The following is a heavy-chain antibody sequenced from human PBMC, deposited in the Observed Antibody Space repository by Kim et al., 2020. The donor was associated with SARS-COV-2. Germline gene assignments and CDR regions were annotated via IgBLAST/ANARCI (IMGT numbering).Heavy chain of an antibody. J-gene: IGHJ6*02. CDR2: ISGSGGST. V-gene: IGHV3-23*01. CDR1: GFTFSSYA. Sequence: GGSLRLSCAASGFTFSSYAMSWVRQAPGKGLEWVSAISGSGGSTYYADSVKGRFTISRDNSKNTLYLQMNSLRAEDTAVYYCAKDGADRSGYGSGVRASKYYYYYYGMDVWGQGTTVTVSS. CDR3: AKDGADRSGYGSGVRASKYYYYYYGMDV. D-gene: IGHD3-10*01.